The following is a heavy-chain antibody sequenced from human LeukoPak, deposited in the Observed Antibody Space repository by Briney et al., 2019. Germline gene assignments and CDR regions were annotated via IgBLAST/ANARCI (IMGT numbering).Heavy chain of an antibody. CDR1: GFTFSSYV. CDR2: IWYDGSNK. CDR3: ARDPSSTSFQDY. D-gene: IGHD2-2*01. Sequence: GGSLRLSCAASGFTFSSYVMHWVRQAPGKGLEWVAVIWYDGSNKYYADSVKGRFTISRDNSKNTLYLQMNSMRAEDTAVYYCARDPSSTSFQDYWGQGTLVTVSP. J-gene: IGHJ4*02. V-gene: IGHV3-33*01.